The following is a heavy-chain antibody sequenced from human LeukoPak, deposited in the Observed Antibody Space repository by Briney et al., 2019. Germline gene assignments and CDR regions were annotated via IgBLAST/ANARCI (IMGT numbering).Heavy chain of an antibody. V-gene: IGHV4-39*07. CDR2: IYYSGST. Sequence: SETLSLTCTVSGGSISSSSYYWGWIRQPPGKGLEWIGSIYYSGSTYYNPSLKSRVTISVDTSKNQFSLKLSSVTAADTAVYYCAREPTMVRGGIDYWGQGTLVTVSS. CDR1: GGSISSSSYY. D-gene: IGHD3-10*01. CDR3: AREPTMVRGGIDY. J-gene: IGHJ4*02.